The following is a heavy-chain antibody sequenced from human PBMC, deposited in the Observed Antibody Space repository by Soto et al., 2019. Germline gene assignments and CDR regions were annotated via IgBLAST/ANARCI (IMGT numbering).Heavy chain of an antibody. Sequence: EVQLVESGGGLVQPGGSLRLSCAASGFTFSSYWMHWVRQAPGKGLVWVSRINSDGSSTSYADSVKGRFTISRDNAKNTLYLQMNSLRAEDTAVYYCVRRPPYYCYGMDVWGQGTTVTVSS. V-gene: IGHV3-74*01. CDR1: GFTFSSYW. CDR2: INSDGSST. J-gene: IGHJ6*02. CDR3: VRRPPYYCYGMDV.